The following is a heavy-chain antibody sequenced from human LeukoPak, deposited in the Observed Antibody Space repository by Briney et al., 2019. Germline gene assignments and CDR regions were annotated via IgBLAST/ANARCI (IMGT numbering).Heavy chain of an antibody. CDR1: GFTFSTYW. V-gene: IGHV3-7*03. Sequence: GRSLRLSCAASGFTFSTYWMSWVRQAPGKGLEWVANIKEDGSEKYYVDSVKGRFTISRDNTEKSLYLEMNSLRAEDTAVYYCARRFFDYWGQGTLVTVSS. J-gene: IGHJ4*02. CDR3: ARRFFDY. CDR2: IKEDGSEK.